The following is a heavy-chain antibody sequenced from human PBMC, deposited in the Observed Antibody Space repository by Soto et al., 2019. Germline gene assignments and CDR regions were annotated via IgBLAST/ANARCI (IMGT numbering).Heavy chain of an antibody. D-gene: IGHD2-15*01. J-gene: IGHJ6*02. CDR3: ARDRLGCSGGGCYSGYYGMDV. CDR1: GFTFSTYS. V-gene: IGHV3-48*02. CDR2: ISSSSVTI. Sequence: EVQLVESGGGLVQPGGSLRLSCAASGFTFSTYSLNWVRQAPGKGPEWVSYISSSSVTINYADSVKGRFTISRDNAKNSLYLQMNSLRDEDTAVYYCARDRLGCSGGGCYSGYYGMDVWGQGTTVTVSS.